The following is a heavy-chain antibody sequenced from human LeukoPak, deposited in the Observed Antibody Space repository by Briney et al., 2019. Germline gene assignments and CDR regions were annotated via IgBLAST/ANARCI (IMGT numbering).Heavy chain of an antibody. D-gene: IGHD3-16*01. CDR2: IKPDGSER. Sequence: GGSLRLSCAASGFASSSNWMTWVRQAPGKGLEWVANIKPDGSERYYVESVKGRFTISRDNAKNSVFLQMDSLRAEDTALYYCARDYDWGQGTLVTVSS. CDR1: GFASSSNW. J-gene: IGHJ4*02. CDR3: ARDYD. V-gene: IGHV3-7*04.